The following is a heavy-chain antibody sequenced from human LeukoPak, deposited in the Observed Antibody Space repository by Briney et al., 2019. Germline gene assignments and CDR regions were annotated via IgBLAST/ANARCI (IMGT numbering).Heavy chain of an antibody. CDR2: IYPGDSDT. D-gene: IGHD1-26*01. CDR1: GYSFTSYW. V-gene: IGHV5-51*01. J-gene: IGHJ4*02. CDR3: ARYLWVGATAPRYFDY. Sequence: PGESLKISCKGSGYSFTSYWIGWVRQLPGKGLEWVGIIYPGDSDTRYSPSFQGQVTISADKSISTAYLQWSSLKASDTAMYYCARYLWVGATAPRYFDYWGQGTLVTVSS.